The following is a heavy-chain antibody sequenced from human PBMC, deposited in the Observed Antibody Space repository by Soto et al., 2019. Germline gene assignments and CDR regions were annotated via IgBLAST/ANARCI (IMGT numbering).Heavy chain of an antibody. CDR3: ARESRGYRYGYFDY. CDR2: ISSSSSYI. D-gene: IGHD5-18*01. V-gene: IGHV3-21*01. Sequence: GGSLRLSCAASGFTFSSYSMNWVRQAPGKGLEWVSSISSSSSYIYYADSVKGRFTISRDNAKNSLYLQMNGLRAEDTAVYYCARESRGYRYGYFDYWGQGTLVTVSS. CDR1: GFTFSSYS. J-gene: IGHJ4*02.